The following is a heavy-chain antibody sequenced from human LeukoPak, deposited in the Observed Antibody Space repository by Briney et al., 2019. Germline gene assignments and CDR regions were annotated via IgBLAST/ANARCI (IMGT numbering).Heavy chain of an antibody. CDR1: GFSISSGYF. V-gene: IGHV4-38-2*02. CDR2: LYHGGST. CDR3: ARGDPYCYDSGRGGMRY. Sequence: SETLSLTCTVSGFSISSGYFWAWIRQPPGKGLEGMGRLYHGGSTYYTPSLKCRVTISLHTSKNQFYLKVSCVTAQDTAGYYCARGDPYCYDSGRGGMRYWGQGTLVTVSS. J-gene: IGHJ4*02. D-gene: IGHD3-22*01.